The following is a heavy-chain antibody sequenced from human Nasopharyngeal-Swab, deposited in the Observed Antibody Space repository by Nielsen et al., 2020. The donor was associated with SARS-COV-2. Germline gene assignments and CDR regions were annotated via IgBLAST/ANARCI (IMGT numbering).Heavy chain of an antibody. J-gene: IGHJ4*02. Sequence: GESLKISCAVSGFTFTTYGMNWVRRAPGKVLEWLSYNSSDTNTIKYAESVKGRFTISRDNAKNSIFLQMNSPRVEDTAVYYCARDWSWGSSWAFDYWGQGNLVTVSS. CDR1: GFTFTTYG. CDR2: NSSDTNTI. D-gene: IGHD6-13*01. V-gene: IGHV3-48*04. CDR3: ARDWSWGSSWAFDY.